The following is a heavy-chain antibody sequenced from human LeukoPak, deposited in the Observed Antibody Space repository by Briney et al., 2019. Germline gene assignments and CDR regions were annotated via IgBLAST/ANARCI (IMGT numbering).Heavy chain of an antibody. CDR1: GGSISSSSYY. D-gene: IGHD3-10*01. J-gene: IGHJ4*02. V-gene: IGHV4-39*01. CDR3: ARFDGSGSSYFDY. CDR2: IYYSGST. Sequence: PSETLSLTCTVSGGSISSSSYYWGWIRQPPGKGLEWIGRIYYSGSTYYNPSLKSRVTISVDTSKNQFSLKLSSVTAADTAVYYCARFDGSGSSYFDYWGQGTLVTVSS.